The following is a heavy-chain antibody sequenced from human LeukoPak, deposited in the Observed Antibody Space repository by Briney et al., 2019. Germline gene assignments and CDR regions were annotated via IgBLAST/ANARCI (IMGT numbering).Heavy chain of an antibody. D-gene: IGHD1-26*01. V-gene: IGHV3-74*01. Sequence: GGSLRLSCAASASTFNTYWMHWVRQVPGRGLEWVSRINGDESSTNYADSVKGRFTISRDNAKDTLYLHMNSLTAEDTAVYYCAKDNTEGSYGAFDIWGQGTMVTVSS. J-gene: IGHJ3*02. CDR3: AKDNTEGSYGAFDI. CDR2: INGDESST. CDR1: ASTFNTYW.